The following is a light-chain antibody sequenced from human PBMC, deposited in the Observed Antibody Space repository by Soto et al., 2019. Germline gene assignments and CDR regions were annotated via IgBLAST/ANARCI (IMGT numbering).Light chain of an antibody. CDR2: SNN. Sequence: QSALTQPPSASGTPGQRVTISFSGSSSNIGSNTVNWYQQLPGTAPKLLIYSNNQRPSGVPDRFSGSKSGTSASLAISGLQSEDEADYYAAAWDYSLNQEVFGTGTKVTVL. V-gene: IGLV1-44*01. J-gene: IGLJ1*01. CDR3: AAWDYSLNQEV. CDR1: SSNIGSNT.